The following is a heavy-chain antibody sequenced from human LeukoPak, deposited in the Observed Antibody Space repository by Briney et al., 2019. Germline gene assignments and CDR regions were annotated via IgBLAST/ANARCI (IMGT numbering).Heavy chain of an antibody. Sequence: SETLSLTCAVYGGSFSGYYWSWIRQPPGKGLEWIGEINHSGSTNYNPPLKSRVTISVGTSNHQFSLVLRSVTAADTAVYYCGRPSGGILTGYYGLWGQGTLVTVSS. J-gene: IGHJ4*02. V-gene: IGHV4-34*01. CDR1: GGSFSGYY. CDR2: INHSGST. D-gene: IGHD3-9*01. CDR3: GRPSGGILTGYYGL.